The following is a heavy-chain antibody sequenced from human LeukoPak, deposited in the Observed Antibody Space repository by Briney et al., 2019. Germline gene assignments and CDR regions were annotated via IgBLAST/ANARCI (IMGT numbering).Heavy chain of an antibody. Sequence: GGSLRLSCAASGFTFSSYAMSWVRQAPGKGLEWVSAISGSGGSTYYADSVKGRFTISRDNSKNTLYLQINSLRAEDTAVYYCAKAYQLLRWFDPWGQGTLVTVSS. CDR1: GFTFSSYA. J-gene: IGHJ5*02. V-gene: IGHV3-23*01. CDR3: AKAYQLLRWFDP. D-gene: IGHD2-2*01. CDR2: ISGSGGST.